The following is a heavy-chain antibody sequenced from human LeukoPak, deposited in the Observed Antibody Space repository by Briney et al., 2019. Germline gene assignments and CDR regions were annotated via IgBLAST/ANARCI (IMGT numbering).Heavy chain of an antibody. CDR3: ARGDDYSNYYFGY. Sequence: SVKLSCKASGGTFTSYAISWVRQAPGQGLEWMGRIIPIFGIANYAQKFQGRVTITADKSTSTAYMELSSLRSGDTAVYYWARGDDYSNYYFGYWGQGTVVTVSS. V-gene: IGHV1-69*04. J-gene: IGHJ4*02. CDR1: GGTFTSYA. CDR2: IIPIFGIA. D-gene: IGHD4-11*01.